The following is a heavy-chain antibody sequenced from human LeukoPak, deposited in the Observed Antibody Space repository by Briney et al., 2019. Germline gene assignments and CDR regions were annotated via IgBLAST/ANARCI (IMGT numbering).Heavy chain of an antibody. CDR1: GYSFTDYS. J-gene: IGHJ4*02. V-gene: IGHV1-2*02. CDR3: ARPQTQRLSSLNY. Sequence: ASVKVSCKASGYSFTDYSIHWVRQAPGQGLEWMGWINPKSGGTSYAQKFQGRVAMTRVTSMRTVYMELSRLTSDDTAVYYCARPQTQRLSSLNYWGQGTQVTVSS. CDR2: INPKSGGT.